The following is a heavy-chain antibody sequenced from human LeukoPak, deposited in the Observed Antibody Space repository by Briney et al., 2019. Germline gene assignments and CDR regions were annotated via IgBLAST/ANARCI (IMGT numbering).Heavy chain of an antibody. CDR3: ARESSGYYFDY. J-gene: IGHJ4*02. CDR2: ISYDGSKK. V-gene: IGHV3-30*03. D-gene: IGHD6-25*01. Sequence: GGSLRLSCAASGFTFSSHDMHWVRQAPGKGLEWVAVISYDGSKKYYADSVKGRFTISRDSSKNTLYLQMNTLRAEDTAVYYCARESSGYYFDYWGQGTLVTVSS. CDR1: GFTFSSHD.